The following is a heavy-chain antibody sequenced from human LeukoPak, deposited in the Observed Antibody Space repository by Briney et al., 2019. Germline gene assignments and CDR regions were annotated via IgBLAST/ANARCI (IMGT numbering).Heavy chain of an antibody. V-gene: IGHV3-23*01. J-gene: IGHJ4*02. D-gene: IGHD1-26*01. CDR3: AKDEVVGATSDC. CDR1: GFTFSTYA. CDR2: ISGSGGNT. Sequence: GGSLTLSCAASGFTFSTYAMSWVRQAPGKGLEWVSTISGSGGNTYYADSVKGRFTISSDNSKNTLNLQMNSLRAEDTAVYDCAKDEVVGATSDCWGQGTLVTVSS.